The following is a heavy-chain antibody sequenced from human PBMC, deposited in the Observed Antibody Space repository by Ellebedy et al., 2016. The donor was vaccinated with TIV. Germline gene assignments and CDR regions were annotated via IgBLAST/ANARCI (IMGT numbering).Heavy chain of an antibody. Sequence: MPGGSLRLSCTVSGGSISSKTYYWGWIRQPPGMGLEWIGSIYYSGSTYYNPSLKSRVTISEDTSKNQFSLKLTSVTAADTAVYYCASSGGQYSSGWYDYWGQGTLVTVSS. CDR3: ASSGGQYSSGWYDY. J-gene: IGHJ4*02. CDR1: GGSISSKTYY. CDR2: IYYSGST. D-gene: IGHD6-19*01. V-gene: IGHV4-39*01.